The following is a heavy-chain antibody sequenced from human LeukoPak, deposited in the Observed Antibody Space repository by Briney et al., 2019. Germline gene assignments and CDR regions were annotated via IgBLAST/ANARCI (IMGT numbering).Heavy chain of an antibody. CDR1: GGSISSGDYY. CDR2: IYYSGST. J-gene: IGHJ6*02. CDR3: ARDLNDYSNSDGMDV. V-gene: IGHV4-30-4*01. Sequence: KPSETLSLTCTVSGGSISSGDYYWSWIRQPPGKGLEWIGYIYYSGSTYYNPSLKSRVTISVDTSKNQFSLKLSSVTAADTAVYCCARDLNDYSNSDGMDVWGQGTTVTVSS. D-gene: IGHD4-11*01.